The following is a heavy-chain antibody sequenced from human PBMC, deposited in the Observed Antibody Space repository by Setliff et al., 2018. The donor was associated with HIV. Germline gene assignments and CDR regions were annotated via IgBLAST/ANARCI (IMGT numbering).Heavy chain of an antibody. J-gene: IGHJ5*02. CDR3: ARDIGTVWHNWFDP. Sequence: ASVKVSCKASGYTFSQYPMHWVRQAPGQRLEWMGWINAANGNTKYSQKFQGRVTITRDTSATTVYMELHSLRSEDTAVYYCARDIGTVWHNWFDPWGQGTLVTVSS. CDR2: INAANGNT. D-gene: IGHD3-16*02. V-gene: IGHV1-3*01. CDR1: GYTFSQYP.